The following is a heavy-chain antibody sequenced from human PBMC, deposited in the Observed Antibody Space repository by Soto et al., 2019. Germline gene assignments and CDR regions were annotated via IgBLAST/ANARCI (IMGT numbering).Heavy chain of an antibody. V-gene: IGHV4-39*01. J-gene: IGHJ4*02. CDR1: GGSISRSSYY. Sequence: QLQLQESGPGLVKPSETLSLTCTVSGGSISRSSYYWGWIRQPPGKGLEWIGSIYYSGSTYYNPALKGRVTISADTAKNQFSLKLSSVTAADTAVYYCARHDYGGFGLWGQGTLVTVSS. CDR3: ARHDYGGFGL. D-gene: IGHD4-17*01. CDR2: IYYSGST.